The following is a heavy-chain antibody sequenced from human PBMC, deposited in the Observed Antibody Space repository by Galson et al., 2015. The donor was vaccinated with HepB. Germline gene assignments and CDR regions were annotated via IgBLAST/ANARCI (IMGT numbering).Heavy chain of an antibody. J-gene: IGHJ6*03. D-gene: IGHD2-15*01. CDR3: GLACSGGSCYYYYYMDV. Sequence: SVKVSCKASGGTFSRYASSGVRQAPGQGLEWMGGIIPTFGTANYAQKVQGRVTITADESTSTAYMELSSLRSEDTAVYYCGLACSGGSCYYYYYMDVWGKGTTVTVYS. CDR2: IIPTFGTA. V-gene: IGHV1-69*13. CDR1: GGTFSRYA.